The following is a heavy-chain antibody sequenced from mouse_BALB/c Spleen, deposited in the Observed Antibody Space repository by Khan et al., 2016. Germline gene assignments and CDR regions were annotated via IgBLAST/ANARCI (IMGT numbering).Heavy chain of an antibody. CDR2: INTYSSTI. CDR3: ARPLWYFDV. J-gene: IGHJ1*01. CDR1: GFDFSRYW. Sequence: EVKLLESGGGLVQPGGSLKLSCAASGFDFSRYWMSWVRQAPGKGLEWIGVINTYSSTINTTPFLTDKFIISRDKAKNTLYLQMRKVRTEDTDLCYCARPLWYFDVWGAGTTVTVSS. V-gene: IGHV4-1*02.